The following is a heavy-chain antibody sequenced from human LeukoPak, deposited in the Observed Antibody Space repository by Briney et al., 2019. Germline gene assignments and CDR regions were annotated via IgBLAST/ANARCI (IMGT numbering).Heavy chain of an antibody. Sequence: ASVKVSCKASGYTXTGYYMHWVRQAPGQGLEWMGWINPNSGGTNYAQKFQGRVTMTRDTSISTAYMELSRLRSDDTAVYYCARPITGTPDAFDIWGQGTMVTVSS. V-gene: IGHV1-2*02. CDR1: GYTXTGYY. CDR2: INPNSGGT. J-gene: IGHJ3*02. CDR3: ARPITGTPDAFDI. D-gene: IGHD1-7*01.